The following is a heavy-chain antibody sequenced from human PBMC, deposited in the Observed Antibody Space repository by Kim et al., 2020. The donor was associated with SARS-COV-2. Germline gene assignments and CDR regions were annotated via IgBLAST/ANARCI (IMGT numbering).Heavy chain of an antibody. Sequence: GGSLRLSCAASGFTFSSYGMHWVRQAPGKGLEWVAVISYDGSNKYYADSVKGRFTISRDNSKNTLYLQMNSLRAEDTAVYYCAKTLTESVAGTWYYYYGMDVWGQGTTVTVSS. V-gene: IGHV3-30*18. D-gene: IGHD6-19*01. CDR2: ISYDGSNK. CDR3: AKTLTESVAGTWYYYYGMDV. CDR1: GFTFSSYG. J-gene: IGHJ6*02.